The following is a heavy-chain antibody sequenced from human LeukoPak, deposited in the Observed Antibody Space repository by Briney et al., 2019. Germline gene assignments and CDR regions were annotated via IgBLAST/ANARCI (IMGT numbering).Heavy chain of an antibody. J-gene: IGHJ5*02. CDR1: GGSISGSSYY. CDR2: IYYSGST. V-gene: IGHV4-39*01. Sequence: SETLSLTCTVSGGSISGSSYYWGWIRQPPGKGLEWIGSIYYSGSTYYNPSLKSRVTISVDTSKNQFSLKLSSVTAADTAVYYCARPRDPGNWFDPWGQGTLVTVSS. CDR3: ARPRDPGNWFDP.